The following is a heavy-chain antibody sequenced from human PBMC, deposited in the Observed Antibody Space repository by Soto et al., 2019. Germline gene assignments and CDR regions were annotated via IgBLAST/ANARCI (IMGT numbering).Heavy chain of an antibody. CDR1: GFVLRDYG. D-gene: IGHD1-26*01. V-gene: IGHV3-30*18. Sequence: QMNLVESGGGVVQPGRSLRLSCAAPGFVLRDYGMHWVRQAPGKGLAGGALITNDGNNEYYRESVKGRFSISRGRSTNTVDLLMNSLRPEDTGVYYCAKEGPGGGRHFYYAMDVWGQGTTVTVSS. CDR3: AKEGPGGGRHFYYAMDV. J-gene: IGHJ6*02. CDR2: ITNDGNNE.